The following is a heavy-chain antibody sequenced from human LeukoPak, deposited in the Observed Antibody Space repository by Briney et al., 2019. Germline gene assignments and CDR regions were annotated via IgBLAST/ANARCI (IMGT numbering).Heavy chain of an antibody. Sequence: SVKVSCKASGGTFSTYAISWVRQAPGQGLEWVGRIVPILDTANYAQNFQGRVTIPADRSTTTAYMELSSLRSEDTAVYYCARVPQGSSWPYYFDYWGQGTLVTVSS. CDR3: ARVPQGSSWPYYFDY. D-gene: IGHD6-13*01. CDR2: IVPILDTA. J-gene: IGHJ4*02. CDR1: GGTFSTYA. V-gene: IGHV1-69*04.